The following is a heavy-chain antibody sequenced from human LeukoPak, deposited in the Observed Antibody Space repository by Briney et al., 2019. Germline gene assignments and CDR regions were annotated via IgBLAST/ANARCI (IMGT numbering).Heavy chain of an antibody. Sequence: NPSETLSLTCTVSSGSISTSNYYWGWVRQPPGKALEWIGSIYYSGSTYYNPSLKSRVTISVDTSKNQFSLKLSSVTAADTAVYYCARDRRQLRSWFDPWGQGTLVTVSS. J-gene: IGHJ5*02. CDR2: IYYSGST. D-gene: IGHD6-13*01. V-gene: IGHV4-39*07. CDR1: SGSISTSNYY. CDR3: ARDRRQLRSWFDP.